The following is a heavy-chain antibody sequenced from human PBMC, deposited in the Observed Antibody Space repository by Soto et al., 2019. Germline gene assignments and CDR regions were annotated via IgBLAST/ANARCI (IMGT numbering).Heavy chain of an antibody. J-gene: IGHJ4*02. D-gene: IGHD3-3*01. CDR1: GFTFSSYA. CDR3: AKDMGTYYDFWSGYTPRFDY. Sequence: GGSLRLSCAASGFTFSSYAMSWVRQAPGKGLEWVSAISGSGGSTYYADSVKGRFTISRDNSKNTLYLQMNSLRAEDTAVYYCAKDMGTYYDFWSGYTPRFDYWGQGTLVTVSS. CDR2: ISGSGGST. V-gene: IGHV3-23*01.